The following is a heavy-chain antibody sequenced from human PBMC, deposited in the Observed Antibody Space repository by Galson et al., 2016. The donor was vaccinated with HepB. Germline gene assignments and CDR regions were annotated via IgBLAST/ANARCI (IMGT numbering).Heavy chain of an antibody. CDR3: ARACSNANCFYDAFDI. Sequence: SVKVSCKASGFRFTGYFMHWVRQAPGQGLEWMGWINPDASGTDYAQKFLGRFTITRDTSLSTLYMELSSLKSDDTAVYFCARACSNANCFYDAFDIWGQGTMVTVSS. CDR2: INPDASGT. V-gene: IGHV1-2*02. J-gene: IGHJ3*02. D-gene: IGHD4/OR15-4a*01. CDR1: GFRFTGYF.